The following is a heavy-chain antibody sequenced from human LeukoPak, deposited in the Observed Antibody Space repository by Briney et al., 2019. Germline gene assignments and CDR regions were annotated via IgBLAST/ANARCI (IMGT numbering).Heavy chain of an antibody. D-gene: IGHD4-17*01. CDR3: ARDDYGAPMDV. V-gene: IGHV1-18*01. J-gene: IGHJ6*04. CDR2: ISAYNGNT. CDR1: GHTFTS. Sequence: GASVKVSCMASGHTFTSIIWVRQAPGQGLEWMGWISAYNGNTNYAQKLQGRVTMTTDTSTSTAYMELRSLRSDDTAVYYCARDDYGAPMDVWGKGTAVTVSS.